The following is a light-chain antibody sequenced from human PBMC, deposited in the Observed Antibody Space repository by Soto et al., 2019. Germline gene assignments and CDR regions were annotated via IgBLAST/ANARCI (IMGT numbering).Light chain of an antibody. CDR3: QKYDSVPWS. J-gene: IGKJ1*01. V-gene: IGKV1-27*01. CDR1: QGFGKN. Sequence: DIQMTQSPSSLSTSVGDKVTITCRASQGFGKNLAWYQQKPGKVPNVLIYTASTLHSGVPSRFSGSGSGTDFTRTINSLQPEDVATYFCQKYDSVPWSFGQGTRVEI. CDR2: TAS.